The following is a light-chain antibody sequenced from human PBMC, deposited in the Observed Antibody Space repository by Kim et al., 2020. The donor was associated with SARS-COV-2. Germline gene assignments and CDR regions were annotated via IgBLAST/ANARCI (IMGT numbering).Light chain of an antibody. J-gene: IGLJ3*02. CDR2: RDS. Sequence: SYELTQPLSVSVALGQTARITCGGNNIGSKNVHWYQQKPGQAPVLVIYRDSNRPSGIPERFSGSNSGNTATLTISRAQAGDEADYYCQVCDSSTTVFGGGTQLT. CDR3: QVCDSSTTV. V-gene: IGLV3-9*01. CDR1: NIGSKN.